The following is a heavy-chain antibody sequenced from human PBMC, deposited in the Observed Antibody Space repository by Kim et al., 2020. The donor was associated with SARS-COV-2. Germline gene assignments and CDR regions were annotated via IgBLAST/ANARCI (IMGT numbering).Heavy chain of an antibody. J-gene: IGHJ4*02. CDR1: GYTFTSYA. Sequence: ASVKVSCKASGYTFTSYAMNWVRQAPGQGLEWMGWINTNTGNPTYAQGFTGRFVFSLDTSVSTAYLQISSLKAEDTAVYYCARGGAHMVRGVTTPGSYWGQGTLVTVSS. CDR2: INTNTGNP. V-gene: IGHV7-4-1*02. D-gene: IGHD3-10*01. CDR3: ARGGAHMVRGVTTPGSY.